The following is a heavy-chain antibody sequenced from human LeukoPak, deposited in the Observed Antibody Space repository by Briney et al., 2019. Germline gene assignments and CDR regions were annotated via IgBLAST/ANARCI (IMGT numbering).Heavy chain of an antibody. CDR3: ARGLNYGRLWDY. J-gene: IGHJ4*02. Sequence: SETLSLTCTVSGGSISSYYWSWIRQPPGKGLEWIGYIYYSGSTNYNPSLKSRVTISVDTSKNQFSLKLSSVTAADTAVYYCARGLNYGRLWDYWGQGTLVTVSS. V-gene: IGHV4-59*01. CDR1: GGSISSYY. D-gene: IGHD3-10*01. CDR2: IYYSGST.